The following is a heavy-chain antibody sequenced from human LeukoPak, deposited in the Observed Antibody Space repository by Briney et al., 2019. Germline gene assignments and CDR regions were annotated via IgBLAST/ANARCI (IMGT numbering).Heavy chain of an antibody. D-gene: IGHD3-22*01. J-gene: IGHJ4*02. Sequence: GGSLRLSCAASGFSFSSYAMSWVRQAPGKGLEWVSAISGDGGRTYYADSVKGRFTISRDNSRNTLFLQMNSLRGEDTAVYYCAKDRGTGDIVVVRNPSRNFDYWGQGTLVTVSS. CDR3: AKDRGTGDIVVVRNPSRNFDY. V-gene: IGHV3-23*01. CDR1: GFSFSSYA. CDR2: ISGDGGRT.